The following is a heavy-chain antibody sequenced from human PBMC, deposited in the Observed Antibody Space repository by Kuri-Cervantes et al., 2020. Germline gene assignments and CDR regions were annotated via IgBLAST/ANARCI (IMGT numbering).Heavy chain of an antibody. Sequence: GESLKISCAASGFTFSSYAMHWVRQAPGKGLEWVAVISYDGSNKYYADSVKGRFTISRDNSKNTLYLQMNSLRAEDTAVYYCARDPCGDSSGYYYVSACLVGNFDYWGQGTLVTVSS. CDR3: ARDPCGDSSGYYYVSACLVGNFDY. CDR1: GFTFSSYA. V-gene: IGHV3-30-3*01. CDR2: ISYDGSNK. J-gene: IGHJ4*02. D-gene: IGHD3-22*01.